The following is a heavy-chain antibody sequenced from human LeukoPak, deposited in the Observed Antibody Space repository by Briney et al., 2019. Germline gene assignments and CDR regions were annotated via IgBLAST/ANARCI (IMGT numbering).Heavy chain of an antibody. V-gene: IGHV3-21*01. CDR3: ARVPSTVTTRPDDY. Sequence: GGSLRLSCAASGFTFSSYSMNWVRQAPGKGLEWVSSISSSSSYIYYADSVKGRFTISRDNAKNSLYLQMNSLRAEDTAAYYCARVPSTVTTRPDDYWGQGTLVTVSS. D-gene: IGHD4-17*01. CDR1: GFTFSSYS. J-gene: IGHJ4*02. CDR2: ISSSSSYI.